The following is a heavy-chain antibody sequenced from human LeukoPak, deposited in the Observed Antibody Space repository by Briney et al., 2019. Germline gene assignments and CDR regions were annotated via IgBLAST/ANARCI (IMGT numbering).Heavy chain of an antibody. V-gene: IGHV3-48*04. D-gene: IGHD6-6*01. CDR3: ARGEYSSSSIALDP. CDR1: GFTFSSYS. CDR2: ISSSSNTI. J-gene: IGHJ5*02. Sequence: GGSLRLSCAASGFTFSSYSMNWVRQAPGKGLEWVSYISSSSNTIYYADSVKGRFTISRDNAKNSLYLQMNSLRAEDTAVYYCARGEYSSSSIALDPWGQGTLVTVSS.